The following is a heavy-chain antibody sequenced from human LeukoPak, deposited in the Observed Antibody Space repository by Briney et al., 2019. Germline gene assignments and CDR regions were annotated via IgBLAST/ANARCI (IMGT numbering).Heavy chain of an antibody. J-gene: IGHJ4*02. Sequence: GGSLRLSCAASGFALSRHWMSWVRQAPGEGLEWVANEKDDGSENDYVDSVKGRFTISRDNTKNSLFLQMDSLRAEDTAVYYCARVSGDYLLNYFDFWGQGTPVTVSS. CDR3: ARVSGDYLLNYFDF. CDR2: EKDDGSEN. D-gene: IGHD4-17*01. V-gene: IGHV3-7*01. CDR1: GFALSRHW.